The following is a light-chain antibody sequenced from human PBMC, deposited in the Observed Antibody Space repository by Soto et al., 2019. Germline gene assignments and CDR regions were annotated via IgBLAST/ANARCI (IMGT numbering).Light chain of an antibody. J-gene: IGLJ1*01. CDR1: SSDVGAYNF. CDR2: NVY. CDR3: SAYAVSRTYV. Sequence: QSALTQPASVSGSPGQSITISCTGTSSDVGAYNFVSWHQQHPGKAPKLMIYNVYDRPSGISYRVSGSKSGNTASLTISGLQGEDEADYYCSAYAVSRTYVFGPGTKVTVL. V-gene: IGLV2-14*03.